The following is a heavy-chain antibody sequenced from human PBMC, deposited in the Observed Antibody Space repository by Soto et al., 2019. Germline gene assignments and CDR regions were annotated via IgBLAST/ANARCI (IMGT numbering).Heavy chain of an antibody. V-gene: IGHV4-59*01. Sequence: SETLSLTCSVSGVSISSYFWSWIRQPPGRGLEWIGYTYHRGSTNYSPSLKSRVAISLDTSENQFSLKVNSATAADTAVYYCARIGGYHGPLDYWGQGAPVTVSS. CDR2: TYHRGST. J-gene: IGHJ4*02. D-gene: IGHD3-16*02. CDR3: ARIGGYHGPLDY. CDR1: GVSISSYF.